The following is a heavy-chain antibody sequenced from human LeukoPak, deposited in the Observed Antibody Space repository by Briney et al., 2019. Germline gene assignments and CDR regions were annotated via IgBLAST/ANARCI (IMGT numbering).Heavy chain of an antibody. CDR1: GYSFSSYD. CDR3: ARDPSGSYDFDY. J-gene: IGHJ4*02. Sequence: GASVKVSCKTSGYSFSSYDISWVRQAPGQGLEWMGWISIYKGNTNYAQKFQGRVTMTRDTSTNTAYMELRSLRSDDTAVYYCARDPSGSYDFDYWGQGSLVTVSS. CDR2: ISIYKGNT. V-gene: IGHV1-18*01. D-gene: IGHD1-26*01.